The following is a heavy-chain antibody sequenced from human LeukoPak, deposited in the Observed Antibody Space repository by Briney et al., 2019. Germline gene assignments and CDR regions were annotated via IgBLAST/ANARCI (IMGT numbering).Heavy chain of an antibody. CDR2: IYYSGST. Sequence: SEALSLTCTVSGGSISSYYWSWIRQPPGKGLEWIGYIYYSGSTNYSPSLKSRVTISVDTSKNQFSLKLSSVTAADTAVYYCARLYSSSLGRVFDYWGQGTLVTVSS. CDR1: GGSISSYY. J-gene: IGHJ4*02. D-gene: IGHD6-13*01. CDR3: ARLYSSSLGRVFDY. V-gene: IGHV4-59*01.